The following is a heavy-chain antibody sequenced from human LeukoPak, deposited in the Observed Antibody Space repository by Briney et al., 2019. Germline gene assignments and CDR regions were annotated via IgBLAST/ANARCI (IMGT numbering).Heavy chain of an antibody. J-gene: IGHJ4*02. CDR2: ISGSGGST. Sequence: PGGSLRLSCAASGFTFSSYAMSWVRQAPGKGLEWVSAISGSGGSTYYADSAKGRFTISRDNSKNTLYLQMNSLRAEDTAVYYCAKDWATYYYDSSGYYGSDYWGQGTLVTVSS. D-gene: IGHD3-22*01. V-gene: IGHV3-23*01. CDR3: AKDWATYYYDSSGYYGSDY. CDR1: GFTFSSYA.